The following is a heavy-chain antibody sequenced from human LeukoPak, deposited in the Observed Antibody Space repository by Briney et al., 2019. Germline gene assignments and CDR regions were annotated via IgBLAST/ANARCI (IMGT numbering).Heavy chain of an antibody. D-gene: IGHD3-16*01. Sequence: ASVKVSCKASGYTFSGYYMHWVRQAPGQGLEWMGWINPNSGGTNYAQKFQGRVTMTRDTSISTAYMELSRLRSDDTAVYYCARGGNPSKQRTYWYFDLWGRGTLVTVSS. CDR2: INPNSGGT. CDR1: GYTFSGYY. CDR3: ARGGNPSKQRTYWYFDL. J-gene: IGHJ2*01. V-gene: IGHV1-2*02.